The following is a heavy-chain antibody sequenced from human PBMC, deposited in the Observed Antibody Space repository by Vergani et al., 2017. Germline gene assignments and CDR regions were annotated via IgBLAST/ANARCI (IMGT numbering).Heavy chain of an antibody. V-gene: IGHV1-18*01. CDR1: GYTFTNYG. D-gene: IGHD2-2*01. J-gene: IGHJ4*02. CDR2: ISAYNGNT. Sequence: QVQLVQSGAEVKKPGASVKVSCKASGYTFTNYGISGVQQAPGQGLEWMGWISAYNGNTKYAPKMQGRVTMTTHTSTTTAYMELRSLRSDDPAVYYCARWYCSRSSCSSLDYWGQGTLVTVSS. CDR3: ARWYCSRSSCSSLDY.